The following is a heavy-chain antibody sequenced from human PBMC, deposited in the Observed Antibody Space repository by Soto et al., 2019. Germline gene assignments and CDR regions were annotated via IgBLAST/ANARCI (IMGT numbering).Heavy chain of an antibody. J-gene: IGHJ6*02. CDR1: GFTFSGSA. Sequence: GGSLRLPCAASGFTFSGSAMHWVRQASGKGLEWVGRIRSKANSYATAYAASVKGRFTISRDDSKNTAYLQMNSLKTEDTAVYYCTSGRPYYYYGMDVWGQGTTVTVSS. CDR2: IRSKANSYAT. CDR3: TSGRPYYYYGMDV. V-gene: IGHV3-73*01.